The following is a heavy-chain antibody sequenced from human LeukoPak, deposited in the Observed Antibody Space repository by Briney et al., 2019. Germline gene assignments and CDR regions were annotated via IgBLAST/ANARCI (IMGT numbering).Heavy chain of an antibody. Sequence: GASVKVSCKASGYTFTGYYMHWVRQAPGQGLEWMGWINPNSGATNYALKFQGRVTMTRDTSINTAYMELSSLRSDDTAVYYCARIRWAVVNDWGQGTLVTVSS. CDR3: ARIRWAVVND. CDR2: INPNSGAT. CDR1: GYTFTGYY. D-gene: IGHD2-2*01. J-gene: IGHJ4*02. V-gene: IGHV1-2*02.